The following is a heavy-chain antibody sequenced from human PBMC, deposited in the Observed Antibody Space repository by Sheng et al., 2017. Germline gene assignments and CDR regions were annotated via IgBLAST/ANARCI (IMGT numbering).Heavy chain of an antibody. V-gene: IGHV3-30*02. J-gene: IGHJ4*02. D-gene: IGHD3-3*02. CDR2: IRYDGSNK. CDR3: AKDSLQFPHLVY. CDR1: GFTFSSYG. Sequence: QVQLVESGGGVVQPGGSLRLSCAASGFTFSSYGMHWVRQAPGKGLEWVAFIRYDGSNKYYADSVKGRFTISRDNSKNTLYLQMNSLRAEDTAVYYCAKDSLQFPHLVYWGQGTLVTVSS.